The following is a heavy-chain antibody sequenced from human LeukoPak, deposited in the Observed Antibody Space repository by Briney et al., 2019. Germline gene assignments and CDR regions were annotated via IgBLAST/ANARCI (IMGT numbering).Heavy chain of an antibody. CDR2: INSDGSTT. CDR3: ASAAAGTRNGMDV. V-gene: IGHV3-74*01. Sequence: GGSRRLSGAASGFTFSTYWMHWVGQAPGKGLVWVSRINSDGSTTSYADSVKGRFTISRDNARNTLYLQMNSLRAEDTAVYHCASAAAGTRNGMDVWGQGTTVTVSS. CDR1: GFTFSTYW. J-gene: IGHJ6*02. D-gene: IGHD6-13*01.